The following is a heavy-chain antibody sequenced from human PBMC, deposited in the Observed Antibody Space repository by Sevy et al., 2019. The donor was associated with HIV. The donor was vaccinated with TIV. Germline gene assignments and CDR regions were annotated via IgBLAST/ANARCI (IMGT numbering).Heavy chain of an antibody. CDR2: IKSKTDGGIT. J-gene: IGHJ4*02. V-gene: IGHV3-15*01. CDR1: GFTFSNAW. D-gene: IGHD5-12*01. CDR3: TTVDAIVAMIGLDY. Sequence: GGSLRLSCAASGFTFSNAWMSWVRQAPGKGLEWVGRIKSKTDGGITDYAAPVKGRFTISRDDSKNTLYLQMNSLKTEDPAVYYCTTVDAIVAMIGLDYWGQGTLVTVSS.